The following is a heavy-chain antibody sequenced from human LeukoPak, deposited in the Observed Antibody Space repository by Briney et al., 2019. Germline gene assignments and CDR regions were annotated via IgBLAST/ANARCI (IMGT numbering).Heavy chain of an antibody. CDR1: GDSISSSSYY. V-gene: IGHV4-39*02. J-gene: IGHJ4*02. Sequence: PSETLSLTCTVSGDSISSSSYYWGWIRQSPGRGLEWIGSILYSGSFYYNTSLKSRVTISVDTSKNQSSLKLSSVTAADTAVYYCARESSAGYYDSSGYDWGQGTLVTVSS. CDR3: ARESSAGYYDSSGYD. D-gene: IGHD3-22*01. CDR2: ILYSGSF.